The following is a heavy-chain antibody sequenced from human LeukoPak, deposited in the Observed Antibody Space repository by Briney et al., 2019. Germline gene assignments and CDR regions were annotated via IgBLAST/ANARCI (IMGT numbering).Heavy chain of an antibody. V-gene: IGHV1-46*01. CDR2: INPSGGST. CDR1: GYTFTSYY. Sequence: ASVKVSCKASGYTFTSYYMHWVRQAPGQGLEWMGIINPSGGSTSYAQKFQGRLTMTRDTSTSTVYMELSNLRSEDTAVYYCARDLWETTVTNVDYDYGMDVWGQGTTVTVSS. CDR3: ARDLWETTVTNVDYDYGMDV. D-gene: IGHD4-17*01. J-gene: IGHJ6*02.